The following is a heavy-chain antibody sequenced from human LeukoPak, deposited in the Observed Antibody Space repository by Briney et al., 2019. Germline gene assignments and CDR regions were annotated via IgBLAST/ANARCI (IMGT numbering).Heavy chain of an antibody. V-gene: IGHV1-69*05. CDR2: IIPIFGTA. J-gene: IGHJ5*02. Sequence: ASMKVSCKASGGTFSSYAISWVRQAPGQGLEWMGGIIPIFGTANYAQKFQGRVTITTDESTSTAYMELSSLRSEDTAVYYCARVGGSGWYNWFDPWGQGTLVTVSS. D-gene: IGHD6-19*01. CDR3: ARVGGSGWYNWFDP. CDR1: GGTFSSYA.